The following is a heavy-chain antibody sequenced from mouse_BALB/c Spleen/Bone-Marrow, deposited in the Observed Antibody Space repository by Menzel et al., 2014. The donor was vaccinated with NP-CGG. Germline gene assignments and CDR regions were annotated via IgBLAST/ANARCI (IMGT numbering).Heavy chain of an antibody. Sequence: DVHLVESGPELVKPGASVKISCKTSGYTFTEYTMHWVKQSHGKSLEWIGGINPNNGGTSYNQKFKGKATLTVDKSSSTAYMELRSLTSEDSAVYYCARRVTSRYAMDYWGQGTSVTVSS. D-gene: IGHD2-3*01. J-gene: IGHJ4*01. V-gene: IGHV1-18*01. CDR3: ARRVTSRYAMDY. CDR2: INPNNGGT. CDR1: GYTFTEYT.